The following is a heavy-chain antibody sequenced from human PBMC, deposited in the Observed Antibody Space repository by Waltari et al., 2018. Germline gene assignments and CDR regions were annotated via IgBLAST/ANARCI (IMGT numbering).Heavy chain of an antibody. CDR1: GGSFSGYY. Sequence: QVQLQQWGAGLLKPSETLSLTCAVYGGSFSGYYWSWIRQPPGKGLEGIGEINHRGNTNDTPSLKSRVPISVETSKNQFSLKLSSVTAADTAVYYCARRGYCSGGSCYGNWFDPWGQGTLVTVSS. V-gene: IGHV4-34*01. CDR3: ARRGYCSGGSCYGNWFDP. CDR2: INHRGNT. D-gene: IGHD2-15*01. J-gene: IGHJ5*02.